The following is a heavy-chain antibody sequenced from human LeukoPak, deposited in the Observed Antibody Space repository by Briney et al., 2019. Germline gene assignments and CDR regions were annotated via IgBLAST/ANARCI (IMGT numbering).Heavy chain of an antibody. J-gene: IGHJ4*02. CDR1: GYTFTAYY. CDR2: INRTSCGT. D-gene: IGHD1-26*01. V-gene: IGHV1-2*06. CDR3: ARIMLSWREFGC. Sequence: ASVKVSCKASGYTFTAYYMHGVRQAPGQGLEWMGRINRTSCGTNYAQKFQVRVTMARDTSVSTGYMQLSRLRSDDTAVYYCARIMLSWREFGCWGQGTLVTVS.